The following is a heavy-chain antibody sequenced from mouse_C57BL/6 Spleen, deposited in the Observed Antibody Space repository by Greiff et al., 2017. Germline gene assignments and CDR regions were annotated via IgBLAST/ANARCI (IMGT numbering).Heavy chain of an antibody. Sequence: QVQLKQSGAELAKPGASVKLSCKASGYTFTSYWMHWVKQRPGQGLEWIGYITPSSGYTKYNQTFKDKATLTADKSSSTAYMQLSSLTYEDSAVYYCARRRDYEAMDYWGQGTSVTVSS. J-gene: IGHJ4*01. V-gene: IGHV1-7*01. CDR1: GYTFTSYW. CDR3: ARRRDYEAMDY. CDR2: ITPSSGYT.